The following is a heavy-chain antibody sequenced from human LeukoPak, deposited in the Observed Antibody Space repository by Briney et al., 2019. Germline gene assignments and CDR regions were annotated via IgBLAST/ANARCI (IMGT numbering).Heavy chain of an antibody. V-gene: IGHV1-69*05. CDR3: ARVNSSSPGAGPLGY. D-gene: IGHD6-6*01. CDR1: GGTFSSYA. CDR2: IIPIFGTA. J-gene: IGHJ4*02. Sequence: SVKVSCKASGGTFSSYAISWVRQAPGQGLEWMGGIIPIFGTANYAQEFQGRVTITTDESTSTAYMELSSLRSEDTAVYYCARVNSSSPGAGPLGYWGQGTLVTVSS.